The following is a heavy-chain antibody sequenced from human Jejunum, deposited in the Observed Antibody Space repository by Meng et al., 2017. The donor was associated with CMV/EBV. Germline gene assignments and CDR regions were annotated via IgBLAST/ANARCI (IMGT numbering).Heavy chain of an antibody. CDR3: ARVTYTSSWSEAGFEY. D-gene: IGHD6-13*01. V-gene: IGHV1-46*01. CDR2: ITPGGGST. Sequence: FTNSYLPWVRQAPGQGPEWMGIITPGGGSTSYAQKFQGRITVTRDTSTSTVYMELSSLKSDDTAVYYCARVTYTSSWSEAGFEYWGQGTLVTVSS. J-gene: IGHJ4*02. CDR1: FTNSY.